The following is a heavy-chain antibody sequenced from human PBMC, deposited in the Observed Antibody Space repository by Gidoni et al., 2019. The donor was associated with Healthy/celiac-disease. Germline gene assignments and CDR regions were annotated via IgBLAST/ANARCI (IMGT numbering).Heavy chain of an antibody. V-gene: IGHV5-51*01. CDR1: GSSFTSYW. D-gene: IGHD3-22*01. J-gene: IGHJ3*02. CDR3: ASDSSGYYYSLSAFDI. CDR2: IYPGDSDT. Sequence: EVQLVQSGAEVKKPGESLKISCKGSGSSFTSYWIGWVRQMPGKGLEWMGIIYPGDSDTRYSPSFQGQVTISADKSISTAYLQWSSLKASDTAMYYCASDSSGYYYSLSAFDIWGQGTMVTVSS.